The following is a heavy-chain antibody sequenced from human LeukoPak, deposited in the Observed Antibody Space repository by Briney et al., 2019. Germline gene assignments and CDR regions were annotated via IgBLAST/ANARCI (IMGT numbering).Heavy chain of an antibody. Sequence: SETLSLTCTLSGDSISHYYCSWSRQPPGKGLEWIGYIYSGSTNYNPSLKSRVTISIDTSKNQFSLRLSSVTAVDTAVYYCARCGNWFDPWGQGTLVTVSS. CDR1: GDSISHYY. CDR2: IYSGST. V-gene: IGHV4-59*01. D-gene: IGHD2-21*01. CDR3: ARCGNWFDP. J-gene: IGHJ5*02.